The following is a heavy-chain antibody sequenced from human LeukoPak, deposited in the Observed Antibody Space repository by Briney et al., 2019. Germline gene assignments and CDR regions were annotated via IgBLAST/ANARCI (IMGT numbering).Heavy chain of an antibody. J-gene: IGHJ4*02. CDR2: ISYDGSNK. Sequence: GGSLRLSCAASGFTFSSYAMHWVRQAPGKGLEWVAVISYDGSNKYYADSVKGRFTISRDNSKNTLYLQMNSLRAEDTAVYYCARVRKYGDYPRDYWGQGTLVTVSS. D-gene: IGHD4-17*01. V-gene: IGHV3-30*04. CDR1: GFTFSSYA. CDR3: ARVRKYGDYPRDY.